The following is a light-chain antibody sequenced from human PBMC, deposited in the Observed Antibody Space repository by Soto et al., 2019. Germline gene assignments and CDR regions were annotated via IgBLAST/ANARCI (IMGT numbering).Light chain of an antibody. CDR3: QQYNNWPPLT. V-gene: IGKV3-15*01. Sequence: EIVMTQSPATLSVSPGERATLSCRASQSVSDNLAWYQQKPGQAPRLLIYGASTRATGIPARFSGSGSRTEFILTISSLQSEDFAVYYCQQYNNWPPLTFGQGTKVEIK. CDR2: GAS. CDR1: QSVSDN. J-gene: IGKJ1*01.